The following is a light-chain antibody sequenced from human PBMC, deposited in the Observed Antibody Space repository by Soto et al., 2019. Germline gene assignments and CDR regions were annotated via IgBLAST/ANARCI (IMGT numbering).Light chain of an antibody. CDR1: QSVSSNY. Sequence: EIVMTQSPATLSLSPGERATLSCRASQSVSSNYLAWYQQKPGQAHRLLIYDAYSRATGIPDRFSGSGSGTDFTLTIRRLEPEDFAVYYCKQYGNSPLTVGGGTKVDIK. J-gene: IGKJ4*01. CDR3: KQYGNSPLT. V-gene: IGKV3-20*01. CDR2: DAY.